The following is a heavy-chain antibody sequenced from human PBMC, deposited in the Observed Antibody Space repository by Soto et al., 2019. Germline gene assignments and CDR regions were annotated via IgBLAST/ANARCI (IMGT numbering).Heavy chain of an antibody. V-gene: IGHV3-15*07. CDR2: IKSKTDGGTT. CDR1: GFTFSNAW. D-gene: IGHD5-18*01. J-gene: IGHJ4*02. CDR3: TTDPEGIQLWSEDGEIDY. Sequence: GGSLRLSCAASGFTFSNAWMNWVRQAPGKGLEWVGRIKSKTDGGTTDYAAPGKGRFTISRDDSKNTLYLQMNSLKTEDTAVYYCTTDPEGIQLWSEDGEIDYWGQGTLVTVSS.